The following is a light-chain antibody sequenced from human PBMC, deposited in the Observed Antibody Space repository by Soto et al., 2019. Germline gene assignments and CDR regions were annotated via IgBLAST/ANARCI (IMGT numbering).Light chain of an antibody. CDR1: SSNIGAGYY. Sequence: QAVVTQPPSVSGAPGQRVTLSCTGSSSNIGAGYYVHWYQQLPGTAPKLLIYGNNNRPSGVPDRFSGSKSGTSASLAITGLQAEDEADYYCQSYDSSLSGSVFGGGTKLTVL. CDR3: QSYDSSLSGSV. V-gene: IGLV1-40*01. CDR2: GNN. J-gene: IGLJ3*02.